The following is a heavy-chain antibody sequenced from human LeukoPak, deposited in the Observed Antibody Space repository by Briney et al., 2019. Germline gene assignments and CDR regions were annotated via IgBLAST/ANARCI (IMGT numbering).Heavy chain of an antibody. CDR1: GFTFSSYG. CDR2: IRYDGSNK. J-gene: IGHJ4*02. CDR3: VTRSHYFVFDY. V-gene: IGHV3-30*02. D-gene: IGHD3-10*01. Sequence: GGSLRLSCAASGFTFSSYGMHWVRQAPGKGLEWVAFIRYDGSNKYYADSVKGRFTISRDNSKNTLYLQMNSLRGEDTALYHCVTRSHYFVFDYWGQGALVTVSS.